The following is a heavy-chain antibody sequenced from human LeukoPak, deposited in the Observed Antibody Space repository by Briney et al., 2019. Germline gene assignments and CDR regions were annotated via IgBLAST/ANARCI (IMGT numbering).Heavy chain of an antibody. CDR2: ISSSSSYI. V-gene: IGHV3-21*01. J-gene: IGHJ4*02. CDR3: AILAAAFDY. D-gene: IGHD6-13*01. Sequence: GGSLRLSCAASGFTFSSYEMNWVRQAPGKGLEWVSSISSSSSYIYYADSVKGRFTISRDNAKNSLYLQMNSLRAEDTAVYYCAILAAAFDYWGQGTLVTVSS. CDR1: GFTFSSYE.